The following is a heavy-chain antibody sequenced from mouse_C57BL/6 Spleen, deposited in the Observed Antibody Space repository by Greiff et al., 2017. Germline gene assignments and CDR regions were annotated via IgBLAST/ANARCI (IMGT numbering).Heavy chain of an antibody. V-gene: IGHV1-7*01. CDR3: ARSYDYDAYAMDY. D-gene: IGHD2-4*01. Sequence: QVQLQQSGAELAKPGASVKLSCKASGYTFTSYWMHWVKQRPGQGLEWIGYINPSSGYTKYNQKFKDKATLTADKSSSTAYLQLSSLTYEDSAVYYCARSYDYDAYAMDYWGQGTSVTVSS. CDR2: INPSSGYT. CDR1: GYTFTSYW. J-gene: IGHJ4*01.